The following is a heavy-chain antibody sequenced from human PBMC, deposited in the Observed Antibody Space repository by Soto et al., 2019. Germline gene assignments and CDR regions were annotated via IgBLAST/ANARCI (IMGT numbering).Heavy chain of an antibody. V-gene: IGHV3-66*01. CDR2: IYSGGST. D-gene: IGHD3-22*01. J-gene: IGHJ4*02. CDR3: AREVNYYDSSGDALWGPAGSVDY. CDR1: GFTVSSNY. Sequence: EVQLVESGGGLVQPGGSLRLSCAASGFTVSSNYMSWVRQAPGKGLEWVSVIYSGGSTYYADSVKGRFTISRDNSKNTLYLQMNSLRAEDTAVYYYAREVNYYDSSGDALWGPAGSVDYWGQGTLVTVSS.